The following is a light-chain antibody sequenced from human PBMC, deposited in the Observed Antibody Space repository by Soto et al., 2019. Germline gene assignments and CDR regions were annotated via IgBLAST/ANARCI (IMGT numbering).Light chain of an antibody. J-gene: IGLJ2*01. V-gene: IGLV2-14*01. Sequence: QCALTQPASVSGSPGQSITISCTGTSSDVGGSNYVSWYQQHPGIAPKLMIYDVTNRPSGVSHRFSGSRSGNTASLTISGLQAEDEADYYCSSYRSGTVVFGGGTKLTVL. CDR1: SSDVGGSNY. CDR2: DVT. CDR3: SSYRSGTVV.